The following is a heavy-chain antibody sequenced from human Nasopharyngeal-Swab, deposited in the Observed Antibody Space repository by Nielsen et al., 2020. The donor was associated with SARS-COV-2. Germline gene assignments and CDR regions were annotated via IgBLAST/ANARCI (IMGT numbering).Heavy chain of an antibody. Sequence: GGSLRLSCAASGFTFSSYEMNWVRQAPGKGLEWVSYISSSGSTIYYADSVKGRFTISRDNAKNSLYLPMNSLRAEDTAVYYCARDRNYGDYNYYYGMDVWGQGTTVTVSS. CDR2: ISSSGSTI. CDR3: ARDRNYGDYNYYYGMDV. D-gene: IGHD4-17*01. J-gene: IGHJ6*02. CDR1: GFTFSSYE. V-gene: IGHV3-48*03.